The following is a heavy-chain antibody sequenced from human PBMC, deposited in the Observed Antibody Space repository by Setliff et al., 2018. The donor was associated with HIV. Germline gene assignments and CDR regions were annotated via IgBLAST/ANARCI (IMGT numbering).Heavy chain of an antibody. D-gene: IGHD3-22*01. J-gene: IGHJ4*02. CDR1: GFTFSDYN. CDR2: TSYDSRFI. Sequence: GGSLRLSCVGSGFTFSDYNIYWVRQAPGKGLEWVTVTSYDSRFIYHADSMKGRFTISRDNAKKLVYLQMNSLRAEDTAIYYCARDRASSGYYARFDHWGQGTLVTVSS. CDR3: ARDRASSGYYARFDH. V-gene: IGHV3-30*04.